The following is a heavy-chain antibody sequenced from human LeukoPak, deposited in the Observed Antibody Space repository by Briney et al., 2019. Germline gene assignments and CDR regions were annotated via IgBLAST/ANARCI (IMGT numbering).Heavy chain of an antibody. J-gene: IGHJ4*02. V-gene: IGHV3-48*01. D-gene: IGHD3-9*01. CDR1: GLTYSPYT. CDR2: INTKSKTM. Sequence: PGGSLRLSCAASGLTYSPYTMNWVRQAPGNGLEWISFINTKSKTMYYADSVKGRFTISRDNGKNSLYLQINRMRAEDTALYYCVRDRDWAFDYWGQGTLVTVSS. CDR3: VRDRDWAFDY.